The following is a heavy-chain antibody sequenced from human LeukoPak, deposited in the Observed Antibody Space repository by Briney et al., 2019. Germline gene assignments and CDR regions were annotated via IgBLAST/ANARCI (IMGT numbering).Heavy chain of an antibody. Sequence: EASVKVSCKASGYIFTSYDINWVRQATGQGLEWMGWMNPNSGNTGYAQKFQGRVTITRNTSISPAYMELGSLRSEDTAVYYCARAAPYCSSTSCYGVYWGQGTLVTVSS. CDR2: MNPNSGNT. CDR3: ARAAPYCSSTSCYGVY. J-gene: IGHJ4*02. V-gene: IGHV1-8*03. CDR1: GYIFTSYD. D-gene: IGHD2-2*01.